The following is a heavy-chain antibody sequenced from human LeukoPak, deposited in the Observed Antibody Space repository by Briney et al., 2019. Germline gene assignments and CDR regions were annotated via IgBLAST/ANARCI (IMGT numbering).Heavy chain of an antibody. CDR1: GFTFSDYY. CDR2: ISSSNSTI. J-gene: IGHJ4*02. V-gene: IGHV3-11*01. D-gene: IGHD6-13*01. Sequence: PGGSLRLSCAASGFTFSDYYMSWIRQAPGKGLEWVSYISSSNSTISYADSVKGRFTVSRDNAKNSLYLQMNNLRADDTAVYYCARPITAARTFGGGLLGFDYWGQGTLITVSS. CDR3: ARPITAARTFGGGLLGFDY.